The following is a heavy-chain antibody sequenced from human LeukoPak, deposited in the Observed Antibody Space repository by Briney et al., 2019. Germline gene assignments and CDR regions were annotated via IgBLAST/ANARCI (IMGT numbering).Heavy chain of an antibody. D-gene: IGHD6-13*01. Sequence: PSETLSLTCTVSGGSISSYYCSWIRQPAGKGLEWIGRIYTSGGTNYNPSLKSRVTISVDKSKNQFSLKLSSVSAADTAVYYCARAPYSSSWMVWGGDYFDYWGQGTLVTVSS. CDR2: IYTSGGT. V-gene: IGHV4-4*07. CDR1: GGSISSYY. CDR3: ARAPYSSSWMVWGGDYFDY. J-gene: IGHJ4*02.